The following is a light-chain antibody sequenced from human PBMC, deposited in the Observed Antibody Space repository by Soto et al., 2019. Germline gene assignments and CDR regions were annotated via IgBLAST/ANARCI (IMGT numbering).Light chain of an antibody. CDR1: SGHNTYV. V-gene: IGLV4-69*01. CDR2: VNSDGSH. J-gene: IGLJ3*02. Sequence: QSVLTQSPSASASLGASVKLTCTLSSGHNTYVIAWHQHHPEKGPRYLMKVNSDGSHTKGDGIPDRFSGSSSGAERYLTISSLQSEDEADYYCQTWGTGIRVFGGGTKLTVL. CDR3: QTWGTGIRV.